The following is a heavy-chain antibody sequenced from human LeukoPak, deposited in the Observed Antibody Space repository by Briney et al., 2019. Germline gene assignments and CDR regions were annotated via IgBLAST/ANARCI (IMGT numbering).Heavy chain of an antibody. J-gene: IGHJ4*02. CDR3: ARGPRGSGSYYFDS. CDR1: GYTFTSYA. CDR2: INTNTGNP. D-gene: IGHD1-26*01. V-gene: IGHV7-4-1*02. Sequence: RASVKVSCKASGYTFTSYAMNWVRQAPGQGLEWLGWINTNTGNPTYAQDFTGRFVFSLDSSVSTAYLQINSLKAEDTAVYYCARGPRGSGSYYFDSWGQGTLVTVSS.